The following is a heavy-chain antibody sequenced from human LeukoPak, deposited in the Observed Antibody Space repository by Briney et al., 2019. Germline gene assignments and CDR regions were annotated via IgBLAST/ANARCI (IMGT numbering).Heavy chain of an antibody. D-gene: IGHD2-8*02. CDR3: ATDSGAFHFAY. V-gene: IGHV3-23*01. J-gene: IGHJ4*02. CDR2: VNEGGENT. Sequence: GGSLRLSCAASGFTFSSYGMTWVRQAPGRGLEWVSTVNEGGENTHYADSVKGRFTISRDNAKNTLSLQMDSLRGEDPAMYYCATDSGAFHFAYWGQGTLVTVSS. CDR1: GFTFSSYG.